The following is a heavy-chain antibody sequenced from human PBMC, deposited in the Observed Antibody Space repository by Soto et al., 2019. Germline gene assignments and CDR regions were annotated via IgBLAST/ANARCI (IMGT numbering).Heavy chain of an antibody. CDR1: GLTFSNYA. J-gene: IGHJ4*02. V-gene: IGHV3-23*01. D-gene: IGHD1-7*01. Sequence: GGSLRLSCATSGLTFSNYAMSWVRQAPGGGLEWVSSMSGSSSTTYYADYVRGRFTISRDRSKNTLYLQMSSLRAEDTALYYCAKNQERELPRVSDFWGQGTLVTVSS. CDR2: MSGSSSTT. CDR3: AKNQERELPRVSDF.